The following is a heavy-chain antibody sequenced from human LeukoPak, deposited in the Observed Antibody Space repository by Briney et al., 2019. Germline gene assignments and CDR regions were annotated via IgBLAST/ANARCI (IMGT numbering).Heavy chain of an antibody. D-gene: IGHD1-26*01. J-gene: IGHJ4*02. CDR3: ARCTGSYSYYFDY. Sequence: GGSLRLSCAASGFIFSDYYMTWIRQAPGKGLEWVSYISPSGSTIFYADSVKGRFTISRDNSKKSLYLEVNSLRAEDTAVYFCARCTGSYSYYFDYWGQGSLVTVHS. CDR1: GFIFSDYY. V-gene: IGHV3-11*04. CDR2: ISPSGSTI.